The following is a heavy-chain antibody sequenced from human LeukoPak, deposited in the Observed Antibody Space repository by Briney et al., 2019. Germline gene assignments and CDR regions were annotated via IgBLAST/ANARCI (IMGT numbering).Heavy chain of an antibody. CDR2: IWYDGTNQ. Sequence: GRSLRLSCAASGFNFSSYGMHWVRQAPGKGLEWVAVIWYDGTNQYYADSVKGRFTISRDNSKNTLYLQMNSLRAEDTALYYCAREVNQPYYFDSWGQGTLVTVSS. CDR1: GFNFSSYG. V-gene: IGHV3-33*01. D-gene: IGHD1-14*01. J-gene: IGHJ4*02. CDR3: AREVNQPYYFDS.